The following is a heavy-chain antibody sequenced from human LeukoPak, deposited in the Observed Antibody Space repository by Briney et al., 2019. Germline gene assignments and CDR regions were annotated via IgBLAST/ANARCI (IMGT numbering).Heavy chain of an antibody. V-gene: IGHV3-48*03. CDR2: ISSSGSTI. Sequence: GGSLRLSCAASGFTFSSYEMNWVRQAPGKGLEWVSYISSSGSTIYHADSVKGRFTISRDNAKNSLYLQMNSLRAEDTAVYYCARLTGTYNWFDPWGQGTLVTVSS. CDR1: GFTFSSYE. CDR3: ARLTGTYNWFDP. D-gene: IGHD1-7*01. J-gene: IGHJ5*02.